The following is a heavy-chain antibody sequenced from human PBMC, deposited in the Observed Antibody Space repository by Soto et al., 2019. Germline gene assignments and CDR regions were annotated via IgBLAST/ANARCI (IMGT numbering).Heavy chain of an antibody. Sequence: ASAKVSCKASGYAFTIYGISWVRXAPGQGLEWMGWISAYNGNTNYAQKLQGRVTMTTDTSTSTAYMELRSLRSDDTAVYYCARDLGWNYDLDYWGQGTLVTVSA. J-gene: IGHJ4*02. CDR2: ISAYNGNT. CDR3: ARDLGWNYDLDY. D-gene: IGHD1-7*01. CDR1: GYAFTIYG. V-gene: IGHV1-18*01.